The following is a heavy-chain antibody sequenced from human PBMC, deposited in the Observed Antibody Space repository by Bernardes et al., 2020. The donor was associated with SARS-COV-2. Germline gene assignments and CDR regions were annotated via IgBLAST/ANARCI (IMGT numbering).Heavy chain of an antibody. CDR3: AQHPSSSFDN. CDR2: IYTDGRT. J-gene: IGHJ4*02. CDR1: GLTVSSSQ. Sequence: GGSLRLSCAASGLTVSSSQMSWVRQAPGKGLEWVSVIYTDGRTYYADSVKGRFTISRDISKNTLYLQMNSLRDEDTAIYYCAQHPSSSFDNWGQGTLVTVSS. V-gene: IGHV3-53*01. D-gene: IGHD6-13*01.